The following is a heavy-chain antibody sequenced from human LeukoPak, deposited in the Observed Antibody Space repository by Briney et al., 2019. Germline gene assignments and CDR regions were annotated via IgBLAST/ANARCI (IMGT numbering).Heavy chain of an antibody. D-gene: IGHD3-22*01. CDR3: ARVIDYYDSSGYYYSYYYGMDV. CDR2: ISSSSSYI. V-gene: IGHV3-21*01. CDR1: GFTFSSYS. Sequence: PGGSLRLSCAASGFTFSSYSMNWVRQAPGKGLEWVSSISSSSSYIYYADSVKGRFTISRDNAKNTLYLQMNSLRAEDTAVYYCARVIDYYDSSGYYYSYYYGMDVWGQGTTVTVSS. J-gene: IGHJ6*02.